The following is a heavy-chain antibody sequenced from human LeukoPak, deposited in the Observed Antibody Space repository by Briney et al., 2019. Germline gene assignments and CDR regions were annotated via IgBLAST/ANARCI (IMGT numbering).Heavy chain of an antibody. CDR3: AKDLRGYSYGPGLH. V-gene: IGHV3-30*02. D-gene: IGHD5-18*01. CDR1: GFTFSSYG. J-gene: IGHJ4*02. CDR2: IRYDGSNK. Sequence: GGSLRLSCAASGFTFSSYGMHWVRHAPGKGLEWVAFIRYDGSNKYYADSVKGRFTISRDNSKNTLYLQMNSLRAEDTAVYYCAKDLRGYSYGPGLHWGQGTLVTVSS.